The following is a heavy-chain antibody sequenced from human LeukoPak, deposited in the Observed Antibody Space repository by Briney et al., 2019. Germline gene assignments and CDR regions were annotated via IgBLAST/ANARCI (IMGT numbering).Heavy chain of an antibody. Sequence: PGGSLRLSCVASGFFFSNYDMNWVRQAPGKGLEWVSSISSGSDYIYYADSVKGRFTISRDNAKNSLYLQMNSLRAEDTAIYYCARDPWGTHAYWGQGTLVTVSS. CDR1: GFFFSNYD. D-gene: IGHD3-16*01. CDR3: ARDPWGTHAY. CDR2: ISSGSDYI. V-gene: IGHV3-21*01. J-gene: IGHJ4*02.